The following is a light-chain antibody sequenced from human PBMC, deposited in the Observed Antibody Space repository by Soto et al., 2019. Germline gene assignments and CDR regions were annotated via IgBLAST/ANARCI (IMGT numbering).Light chain of an antibody. CDR2: WAS. V-gene: IGKV4-1*01. Sequence: IVMTQSPDSLAVSLGERATINCKSSQSVLFSSNNENYLAWYQQKPGQPPKLLIYWASTRESGIPDRFSGSGSGTEFTLTISSLQAEDVAVYYCQQYYNTPVTFGGGTKVEIK. CDR3: QQYYNTPVT. CDR1: QSVLFSSNNENY. J-gene: IGKJ4*01.